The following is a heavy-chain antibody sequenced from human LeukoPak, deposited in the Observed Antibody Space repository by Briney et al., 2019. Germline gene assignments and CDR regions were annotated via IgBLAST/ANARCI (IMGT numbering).Heavy chain of an antibody. CDR1: GGSISSGSYY. D-gene: IGHD2-15*01. V-gene: IGHV4-61*02. J-gene: IGHJ2*01. Sequence: SETLSLTCTVSGGSISSGSYYWSWIRQPAGKGLEWIGRIYTSGSTNYNPSLESRVTISVDTSKNQFSLKLSSVTAADTAVYYCARDWIPSGGNPRYFDLWGRGTLVTVSS. CDR3: ARDWIPSGGNPRYFDL. CDR2: IYTSGST.